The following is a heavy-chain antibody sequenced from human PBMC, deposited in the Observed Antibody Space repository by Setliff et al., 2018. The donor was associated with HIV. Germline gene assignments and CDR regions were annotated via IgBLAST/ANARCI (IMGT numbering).Heavy chain of an antibody. CDR3: AREGQWLDLGDAFDI. CDR1: GYTFTTYA. D-gene: IGHD6-19*01. CDR2: INAANGNT. J-gene: IGHJ3*02. Sequence: VASVKVSCKASGYTFTTYAIHWVRQAPGQRLEWMGWINAANGNTKNSQKLQGRVTITRDTSATTAFMELSSLRSEDTAVYYCAREGQWLDLGDAFDIWGQGTVVTVSS. V-gene: IGHV1-3*01.